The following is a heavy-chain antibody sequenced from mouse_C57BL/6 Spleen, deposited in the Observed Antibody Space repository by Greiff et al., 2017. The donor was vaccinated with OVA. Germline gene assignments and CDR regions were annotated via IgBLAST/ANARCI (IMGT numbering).Heavy chain of an antibody. CDR1: GYSITSGYY. CDR3: ARIRASYYDYDSWYFDV. Sequence: EVQVVESGPGLVKPSQSLSLTCSVTGYSITSGYYWNWIRQFPGNKLEWMGYISYDGSNNYNPSLKNRISITRDTSKNQFFLKLNSVTTEDTATYYCARIRASYYDYDSWYFDVWGTGTTVTVSS. V-gene: IGHV3-6*01. D-gene: IGHD2-4*01. CDR2: ISYDGSN. J-gene: IGHJ1*03.